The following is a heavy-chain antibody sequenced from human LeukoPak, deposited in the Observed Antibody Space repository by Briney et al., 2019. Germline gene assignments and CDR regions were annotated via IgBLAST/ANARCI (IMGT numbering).Heavy chain of an antibody. J-gene: IGHJ5*02. CDR1: GFTFSNYA. CDR3: ARVYGAAPYNWFDP. CDR2: ICSNGGST. D-gene: IGHD4-17*01. Sequence: GGSLRLSCAASGFTFSNYAMHWVRQAPGKGLEYVSDICSNGGSTYYANSVKGRFAISRDNSKDTLYLQMGSLRTEDMAVYYCARVYGAAPYNWFDPWGQGTLVTVSS. V-gene: IGHV3-64*01.